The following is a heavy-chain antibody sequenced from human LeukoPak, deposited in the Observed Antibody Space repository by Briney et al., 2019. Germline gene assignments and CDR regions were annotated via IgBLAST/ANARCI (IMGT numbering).Heavy chain of an antibody. V-gene: IGHV1-46*01. Sequence: VASVKVSCKASGYIFTSYFMHWVRQAPGQGLGWMGLINPSGGSTRYAQKFQGRVTMTRDMSTSTVYMELSSLRSEDTAVYYCARALPHRRLMDTTMEQHWFDPWGQGTLVTVPS. CDR3: ARALPHRRLMDTTMEQHWFDP. D-gene: IGHD5-18*01. CDR2: INPSGGST. CDR1: GYIFTSYF. J-gene: IGHJ5*02.